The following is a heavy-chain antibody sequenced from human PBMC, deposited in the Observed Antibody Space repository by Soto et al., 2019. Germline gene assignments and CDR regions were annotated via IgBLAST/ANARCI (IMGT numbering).Heavy chain of an antibody. CDR1: GGTFSSYA. CDR3: ASGGSRYCSSTSSQNYFDY. Sequence: QVQLVQSGAEVKKPGSSVKVSCKASGGTFSSYAISWVRQAPGQGLEWMGGIIPIFGTANYAQKFQGRVTITADESTSTAYMELSSLRSEDTAVYYCASGGSRYCSSTSSQNYFDYWGQGTLVTVSS. V-gene: IGHV1-69*01. D-gene: IGHD2-2*01. CDR2: IIPIFGTA. J-gene: IGHJ4*02.